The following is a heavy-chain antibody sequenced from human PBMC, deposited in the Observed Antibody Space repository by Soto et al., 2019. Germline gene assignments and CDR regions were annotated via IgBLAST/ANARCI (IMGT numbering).Heavy chain of an antibody. CDR2: INHSGST. Sequence: SETLSLTCAVYGGSFSGYYWSWIRQPPGKGLEWIGEINHSGSTNYNPSLKSRVTISVDTSKNQFSLKLSSVTAADTAVYYCARAQWLVYGMDVCGQAPTVTVSS. CDR1: GGSFSGYY. D-gene: IGHD6-19*01. J-gene: IGHJ6*02. V-gene: IGHV4-34*01. CDR3: ARAQWLVYGMDV.